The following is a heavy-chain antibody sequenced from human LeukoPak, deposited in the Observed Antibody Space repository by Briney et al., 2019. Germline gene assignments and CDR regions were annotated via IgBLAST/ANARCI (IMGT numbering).Heavy chain of an antibody. J-gene: IGHJ4*02. CDR1: GYTFTDYY. CDR2: INPRDGGT. V-gene: IGHV1-2*02. D-gene: IGHD2-15*01. CDR3: SREGNGLLSKDLDY. Sequence: ASVTVSCKGSGYTFTDYYLHWVRQAPGQGPEWVGYINPRDGGTSSPPNFRGRVTMTTDASSSTVYMELSRLTSDDTAIYYWSREGNGLLSKDLDYWGQGTLVTVSS.